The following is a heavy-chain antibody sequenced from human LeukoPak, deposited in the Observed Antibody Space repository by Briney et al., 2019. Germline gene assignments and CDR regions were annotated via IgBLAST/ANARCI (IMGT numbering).Heavy chain of an antibody. CDR1: GGSFSGYY. Sequence: SETLSLTCAVYGGSFSGYYWSWIRQPPGKGLEWIGEINHSGSTNYNPSLKSRVTISVDASKNQFSLKLSSVPAADTAVYYCARGAGSSWYTPHFDYWGQGTLVTVSS. CDR2: INHSGST. D-gene: IGHD6-13*01. CDR3: ARGAGSSWYTPHFDY. V-gene: IGHV4-34*01. J-gene: IGHJ4*02.